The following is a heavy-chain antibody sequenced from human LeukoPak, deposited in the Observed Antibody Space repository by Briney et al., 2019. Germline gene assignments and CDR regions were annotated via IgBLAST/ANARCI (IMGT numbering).Heavy chain of an antibody. CDR3: ARGGSRVVTYGNFDY. CDR2: ISTYSGNT. D-gene: IGHD2-21*02. V-gene: IGHV1-18*01. CDR1: GYTFTSYA. Sequence: ASVKVSCKHSGYTFTSYAISWLRQAPGQGLEWMGWISTYSGNTNYAQKLQGRITMTIETSTSTAYMELRSLRSDDTAVYYCARGGSRVVTYGNFDYWGQGTLVTVSS. J-gene: IGHJ4*02.